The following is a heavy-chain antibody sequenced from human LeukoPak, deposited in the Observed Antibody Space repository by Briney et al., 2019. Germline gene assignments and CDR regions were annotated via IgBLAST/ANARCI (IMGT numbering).Heavy chain of an antibody. Sequence: GGSLRLSRAASGFTFDDYAMHWVRQPPGKGLEWVSLIIANGGSTYYADSVKGRFTISRDNSKNSLYLQMNSLGTEDTAFYYCAKDSSKQWPRDLYNGMDVWGQGTTVTVSS. CDR3: AKDSSKQWPRDLYNGMDV. D-gene: IGHD6-19*01. CDR1: GFTFDDYA. V-gene: IGHV3-43*02. J-gene: IGHJ6*02. CDR2: IIANGGST.